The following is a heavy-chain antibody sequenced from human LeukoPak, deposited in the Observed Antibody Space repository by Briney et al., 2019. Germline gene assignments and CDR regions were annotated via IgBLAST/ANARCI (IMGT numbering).Heavy chain of an antibody. CDR2: ISRSGSSI. Sequence: PGGSLRLSCAASAFTFSSYGMNWVRQAPGKGLEWVSYISRSGSSIFYTDSVKGRFSISRDNAKNSLYMQMNSLRAEDTAVYFCVKTFQYSSNWYDYWGQGTLVTVSS. CDR3: VKTFQYSSNWYDY. V-gene: IGHV3-48*03. D-gene: IGHD6-6*01. CDR1: AFTFSSYG. J-gene: IGHJ5*01.